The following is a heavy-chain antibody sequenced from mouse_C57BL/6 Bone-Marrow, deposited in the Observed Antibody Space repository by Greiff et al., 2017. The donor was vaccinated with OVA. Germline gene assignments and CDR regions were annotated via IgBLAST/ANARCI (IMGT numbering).Heavy chain of an antibody. J-gene: IGHJ1*03. CDR3: ARSNWSYWYFDV. D-gene: IGHD4-1*01. Sequence: VQLQQPGAELVKPGASVKLSCKASGYTFTSYWMHWVKQRPGQGLEWIGMIHPNSGSTNYNEKFKSKATLTVDKSSSTAYRQRSSLTSEDSAVYYCARSNWSYWYFDVWGTGTTVTVSS. CDR1: GYTFTSYW. V-gene: IGHV1-64*01. CDR2: IHPNSGST.